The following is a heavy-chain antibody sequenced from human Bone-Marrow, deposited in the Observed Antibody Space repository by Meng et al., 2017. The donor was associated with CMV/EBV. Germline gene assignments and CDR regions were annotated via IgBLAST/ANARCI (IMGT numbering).Heavy chain of an antibody. J-gene: IGHJ3*02. CDR3: AREGIVVVPAANDAFDI. CDR2: IYYSGST. Sequence: SETLSLTCTVSGGSISSSSYYWGWIRQPPGKGLEWIGSIYYSGSTYYNPSLKSRVTISVDTSKNQFSLKLSSVTAADTAVYYCAREGIVVVPAANDAFDIWGQGTMVPVSS. D-gene: IGHD2-2*01. CDR1: GGSISSSSYY. V-gene: IGHV4-39*07.